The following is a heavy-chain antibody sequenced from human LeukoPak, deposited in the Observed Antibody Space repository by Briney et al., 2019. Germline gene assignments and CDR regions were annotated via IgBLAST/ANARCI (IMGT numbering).Heavy chain of an antibody. D-gene: IGHD5-18*01. J-gene: IGHJ4*02. CDR2: ISSSSLSI. Sequence: PGKSLRLSCAASGFTFSSYAMTWVRQAPGKGLEWVSYISSSSLSIYYADSVKGRFTISRDNARNSLYLQMNSLRAEDTAMYYCARDATPTQLWFRGSFDYWGLGALVTVAS. CDR3: ARDATPTQLWFRGSFDY. V-gene: IGHV3-48*01. CDR1: GFTFSSYA.